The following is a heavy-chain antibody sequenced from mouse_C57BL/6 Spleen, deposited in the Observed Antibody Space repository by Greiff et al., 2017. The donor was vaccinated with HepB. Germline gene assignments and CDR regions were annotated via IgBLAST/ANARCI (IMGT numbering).Heavy chain of an antibody. CDR1: GFTFNTYA. CDR3: VRDRGTTVVGYFDY. V-gene: IGHV10-3*01. CDR2: IRSKSSNYAT. J-gene: IGHJ2*01. D-gene: IGHD1-1*01. Sequence: EVHLVESGGGLVQPKGSLKLSCAASGFTFNTYAMHWVRQAPGKGLEWVARIRSKSSNYATYYADSVKDRFTISRDDSQSMLYLQMNNLKTEDTAMYYCVRDRGTTVVGYFDYWGQGTTLTVSS.